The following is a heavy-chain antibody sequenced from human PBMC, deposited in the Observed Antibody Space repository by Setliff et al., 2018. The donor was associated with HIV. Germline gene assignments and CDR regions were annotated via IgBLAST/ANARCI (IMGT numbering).Heavy chain of an antibody. V-gene: IGHV4-38-2*01. J-gene: IGHJ4*02. D-gene: IGHD3-10*01. CDR2: MSYTGST. CDR1: GSSISNGYY. Sequence: SETLSLTCAVSGSSISNGYYWGWIRQPPGKGLEWIGTMSYTGSTSYNPSLRSRVTISVDTSKNQFSLRLNSVTAADTAVYYCARGSYYGSGSFPLDYWGQGTLVTVSS. CDR3: ARGSYYGSGSFPLDY.